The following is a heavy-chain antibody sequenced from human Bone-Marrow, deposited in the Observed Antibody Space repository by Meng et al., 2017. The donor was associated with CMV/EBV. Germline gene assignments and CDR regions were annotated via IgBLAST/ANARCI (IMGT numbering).Heavy chain of an antibody. Sequence: WAASGFPFSSYGMHWVRQAPGKGLEWVAVIWYDGSNKYYADSVKGRFTISRDNSKNTLYLQMNSLRAEDTAVYYCARDRHSSSWYDYWGQGTLVTVSS. CDR2: IWYDGSNK. J-gene: IGHJ4*02. CDR3: ARDRHSSSWYDY. V-gene: IGHV3-33*01. CDR1: GFPFSSYG. D-gene: IGHD6-13*01.